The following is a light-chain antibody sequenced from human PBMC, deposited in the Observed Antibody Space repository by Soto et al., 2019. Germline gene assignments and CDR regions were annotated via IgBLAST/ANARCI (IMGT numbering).Light chain of an antibody. CDR2: DAS. V-gene: IGKV1-33*01. CDR3: QQYDSLPLA. CDR1: QDISKF. Sequence: DVPMTQSPSSLSASVGDRVTITCQASQDISKFLNWYQHKPGKAPNLLIYDASNLQTGVPSRFSGSGSGTSFTFTISSLQPEDLATYYCQQYDSLPLAFGQGTRLEIK. J-gene: IGKJ5*01.